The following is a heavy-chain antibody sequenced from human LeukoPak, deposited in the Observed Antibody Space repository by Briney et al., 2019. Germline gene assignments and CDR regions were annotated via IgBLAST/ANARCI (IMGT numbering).Heavy chain of an antibody. CDR1: GYSLTSYW. CDR3: AREGRDYDPHDAFDI. D-gene: IGHD4-17*01. Sequence: GESLKISCKGSGYSLTSYWIGWVRQMPGKGLEWMGIIYPGDSDTRYSPSFQGQVTISADKSISTAYLQWSSLKASDTAMYYCAREGRDYDPHDAFDIWGQGTMVTVSS. CDR2: IYPGDSDT. V-gene: IGHV5-51*01. J-gene: IGHJ3*02.